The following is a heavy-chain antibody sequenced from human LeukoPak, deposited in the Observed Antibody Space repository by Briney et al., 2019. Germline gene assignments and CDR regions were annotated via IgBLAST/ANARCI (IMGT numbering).Heavy chain of an antibody. J-gene: IGHJ4*02. CDR3: ARVSVPAAMLHYFDY. CDR2: ISGSASST. D-gene: IGHD2-2*01. CDR1: GFTFSDYY. V-gene: IGHV3-23*01. Sequence: GGSLRLSCAASGFTFSDYYMSWIRQAPGKGLEWVSAISGSASSTYHADSVKGRFTISRDNSKNTLYLQMNSLRAEDTAVYYCARVSVPAAMLHYFDYWGQGTLVTVSS.